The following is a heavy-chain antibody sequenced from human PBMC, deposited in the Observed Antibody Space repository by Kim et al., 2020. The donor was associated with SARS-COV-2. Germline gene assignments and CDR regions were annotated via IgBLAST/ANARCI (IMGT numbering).Heavy chain of an antibody. D-gene: IGHD3-3*01. J-gene: IGHJ6*02. CDR3: ARAILRSSYYYYGMDV. CDR2: INHSGST. Sequence: SETLSLTCAVYGGSFSGYYWSWIRQPPGKGLEWIGEINHSGSTNYNPSLKSRVTISVDTSKNQFSLKLSSVTAADTAVYYCARAILRSSYYYYGMDVWGQGTTVTVSS. V-gene: IGHV4-34*01. CDR1: GGSFSGYY.